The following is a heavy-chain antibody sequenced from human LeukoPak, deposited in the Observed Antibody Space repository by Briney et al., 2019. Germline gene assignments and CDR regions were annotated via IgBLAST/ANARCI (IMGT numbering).Heavy chain of an antibody. D-gene: IGHD1-26*01. CDR2: IYPGDSDT. Sequence: GESLKISCKGSGSSFTSYWIGWVRQMPEKGLEWMGIIYPGDSDTRYSPSFQGQVTISADKSISTAYLQWSSLKASDTAMYYCVRLGVQYSPSSGDSYLDLWGRGTLVTVSS. CDR1: GSSFTSYW. J-gene: IGHJ2*01. V-gene: IGHV5-51*01. CDR3: VRLGVQYSPSSGDSYLDL.